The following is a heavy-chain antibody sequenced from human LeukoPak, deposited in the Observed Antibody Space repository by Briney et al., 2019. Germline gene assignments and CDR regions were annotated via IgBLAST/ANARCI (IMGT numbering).Heavy chain of an antibody. Sequence: ASETLSLTCTVSGGSISSYYWSWIRQPPGKGLEWIGSLFYSGNTNYNLSLKSRVTISLDTSKNQVSLKLSSVTAADTAVYYCARGSSPFDYWGQGTLVTVSS. CDR3: ARGSSPFDY. CDR2: LFYSGNT. J-gene: IGHJ4*02. V-gene: IGHV4-59*08. CDR1: GGSISSYY.